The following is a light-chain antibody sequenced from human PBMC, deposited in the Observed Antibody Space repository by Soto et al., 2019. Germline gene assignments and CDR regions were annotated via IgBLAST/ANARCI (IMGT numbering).Light chain of an antibody. CDR1: SSDVGGYNY. J-gene: IGLJ3*02. Sequence: QSALTQPRSVSGSPGQSVTISCTGTSSDVGGYNYVSWYQQHPGKAPKLMIYDVTKRPSGVPDRFSGSKSGTSASLAISELQSEDEAHYYCLSWDDSLNGVFGGGTKLTVL. CDR3: LSWDDSLNGV. V-gene: IGLV2-11*01. CDR2: DVT.